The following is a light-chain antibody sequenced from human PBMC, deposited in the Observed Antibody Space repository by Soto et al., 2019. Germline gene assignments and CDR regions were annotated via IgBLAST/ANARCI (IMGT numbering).Light chain of an antibody. CDR1: QSISSW. CDR3: QQYNSFSRT. Sequence: DIQMTQSPSTLSASVGDRVTITCRASQSISSWLAWYQQKPGKAPKLLIYKASSLESGVPSRFGGSGSGTEFTLTINSLQPDDFATYYCQQYNSFSRTFGQGTKVDIK. J-gene: IGKJ1*01. CDR2: KAS. V-gene: IGKV1-5*03.